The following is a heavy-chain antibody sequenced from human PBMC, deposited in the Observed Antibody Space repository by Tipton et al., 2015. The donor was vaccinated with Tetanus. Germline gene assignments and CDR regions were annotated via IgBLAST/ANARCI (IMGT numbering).Heavy chain of an antibody. CDR3: ARDKEGYYYVLDV. J-gene: IGHJ6*02. V-gene: IGHV1-18*01. CDR1: GYTFPSYG. CDR2: ISVYNGQT. Sequence: QLVQSGAEVKKPGASVKVSCKASGYTFPSYGLSWVRQAPGQGLEWMGWISVYNGQTKYAPEFQGRVTLTTDTRTSTAYMEMRNLKSDDTAVYYCARDKEGYYYVLDVWGQGTTISVSS.